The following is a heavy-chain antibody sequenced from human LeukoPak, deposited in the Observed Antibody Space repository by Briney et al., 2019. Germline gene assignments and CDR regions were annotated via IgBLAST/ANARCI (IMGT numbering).Heavy chain of an antibody. D-gene: IGHD5-12*01. J-gene: IGHJ4*02. CDR1: GFTFSSYW. CDR3: VTDVSGSLGD. CDR2: RKQDGSEK. Sequence: GGSLRLSCAASGFTFSSYWMSWVRQAPGKGLEWVANRKQDGSEKYYVDSVKGRFTISRDNAKKSLYLQMNSLRAEETAVYHCVTDVSGSLGDWGQGTLVTVSS. V-gene: IGHV3-7*05.